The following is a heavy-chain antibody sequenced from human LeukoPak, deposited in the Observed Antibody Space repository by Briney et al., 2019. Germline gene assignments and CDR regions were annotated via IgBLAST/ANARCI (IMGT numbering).Heavy chain of an antibody. CDR1: GFTFSDYY. V-gene: IGHV3-11*01. Sequence: GGSLRLSCAASGFTFSDYYMSWIRQAPGKWLEWVSYISSSGSTIYYADSVKGRFTISRDNAKNSLYLQMNSLRAEDTAVYYCARLYDRDAFDIWGQGTMVTVSS. CDR2: ISSSGSTI. CDR3: ARLYDRDAFDI. J-gene: IGHJ3*02. D-gene: IGHD3-22*01.